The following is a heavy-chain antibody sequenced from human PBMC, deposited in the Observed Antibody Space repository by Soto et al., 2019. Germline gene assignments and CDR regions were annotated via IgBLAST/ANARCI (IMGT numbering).Heavy chain of an antibody. CDR2: INAGNGNT. CDR1: GYTFTNSG. CDR3: ARGYCSGGSCYSGQYYYYYGMDV. J-gene: IGHJ6*02. V-gene: IGHV1-3*01. Sequence: ASVKVSCKASGYTFTNSGFSWVRQAPGQRLEWMGWINAGNGNTKYSQKFQGRVTITRDTSASTAYMELRSLRSEDTAVFYCARGYCSGGSCYSGQYYYYYGMDVWGQGTTVTVSS. D-gene: IGHD2-15*01.